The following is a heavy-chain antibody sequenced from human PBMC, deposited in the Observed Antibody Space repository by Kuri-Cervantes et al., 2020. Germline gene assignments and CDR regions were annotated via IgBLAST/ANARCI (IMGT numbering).Heavy chain of an antibody. V-gene: IGHV1-18*01. D-gene: IGHD1-7*01. CDR3: ASDGLGGTTLWAPDPFDY. CDR1: GYTFTSYS. J-gene: IGHJ4*02. Sequence: ASVKVSCKASGYTFTSYSISWVGQAPGQGLEWRGWINAYNGNTNYAQKLQGRVTMTTDTSTSTAYMELRSLRSDDTAVYYCASDGLGGTTLWAPDPFDYWGQGTLVTVSS. CDR2: INAYNGNT.